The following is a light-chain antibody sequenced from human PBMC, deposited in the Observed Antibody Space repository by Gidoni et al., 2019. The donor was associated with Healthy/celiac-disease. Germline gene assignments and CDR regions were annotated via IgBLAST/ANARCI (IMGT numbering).Light chain of an antibody. CDR3: QQYYSTRPT. V-gene: IGKV4-1*01. CDR1: QSVLYSSNNKNY. Sequence: DIVMTQSPDSLAVSLGERATINCKSSQSVLYSSNNKNYLAWSQQKPGQPPKLLIYWASTRESGVPDRFSGSGSGTDFTLTISSLQAEDVAVYYCQQYYSTRPTFGQGTKVEIK. J-gene: IGKJ1*01. CDR2: WAS.